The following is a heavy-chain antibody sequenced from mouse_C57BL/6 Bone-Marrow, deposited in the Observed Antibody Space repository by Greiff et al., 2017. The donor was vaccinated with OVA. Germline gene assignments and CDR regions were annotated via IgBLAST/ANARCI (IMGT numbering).Heavy chain of an antibody. CDR1: GYTFTSYW. J-gene: IGHJ4*01. Sequence: VQLQQPGAELVKPGASVKMSCTASGYTFTSYWITWVKQRPGQGLEWIGDIYPGSGSTNYNEKFKSKATLTVDTSSSTAYMQLSSLTSEDSAVYYCAHYGSPHYYYAMYYWGQGTSVTVSS. CDR3: AHYGSPHYYYAMYY. D-gene: IGHD1-1*01. V-gene: IGHV1-55*01. CDR2: IYPGSGST.